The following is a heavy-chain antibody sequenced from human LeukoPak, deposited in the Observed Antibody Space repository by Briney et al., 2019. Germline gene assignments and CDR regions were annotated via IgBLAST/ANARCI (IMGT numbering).Heavy chain of an antibody. CDR1: GGSISSYY. J-gene: IGHJ5*02. CDR2: IYYSGST. Sequence: MPSETLSLTCTVSGGSISSYYWSWIRQPPVKGLEWIGYIYYSGSTNYNPSLKSRVTISVDTSKNQFSLKLSSVTAADTAVYYCARLNYYDSSGSNWFDPWGQGTLVTVSS. V-gene: IGHV4-59*08. CDR3: ARLNYYDSSGSNWFDP. D-gene: IGHD3-22*01.